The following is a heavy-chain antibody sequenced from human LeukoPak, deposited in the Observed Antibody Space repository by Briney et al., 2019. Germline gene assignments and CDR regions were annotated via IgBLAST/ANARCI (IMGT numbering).Heavy chain of an antibody. D-gene: IGHD2-2*01. Sequence: GGSLRLSCAASRFSFSDYYMSWIRQAPGKGLEWVSSISSRSSYIYHADSLKGRFTISRDNAKNSLYLQMNSLRAEDTAVYYCARSADCSRTSCYAMDVWGKGTTVTVSS. V-gene: IGHV3-11*06. J-gene: IGHJ6*03. CDR2: ISSRSSYI. CDR3: ARSADCSRTSCYAMDV. CDR1: RFSFSDYY.